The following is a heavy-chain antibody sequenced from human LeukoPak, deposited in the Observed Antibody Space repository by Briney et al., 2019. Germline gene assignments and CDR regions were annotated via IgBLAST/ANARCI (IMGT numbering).Heavy chain of an antibody. Sequence: GASVKVSCKASGYTFTNYPMIWVRQAPGQGLEWMGWINTNTGSPTYAQGLTGRFVFSLDTSVSTAYLQISSLKAEDTAVYYCARDARGHPGYGDPLAWGQGTTVTVSS. CDR1: GYTFTNYP. J-gene: IGHJ6*02. CDR3: ARDARGHPGYGDPLA. CDR2: INTNTGSP. D-gene: IGHD4-17*01. V-gene: IGHV7-4-1*02.